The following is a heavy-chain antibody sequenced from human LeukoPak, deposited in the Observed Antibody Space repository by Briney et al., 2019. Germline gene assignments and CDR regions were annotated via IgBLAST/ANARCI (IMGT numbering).Heavy chain of an antibody. Sequence: LGGSLRLSCAASGFIVSHNYMTWVRPAPGKGLEWISVIYIDGTTYYADSVKGRFTISRDQANNTLYLQMNTLRDEDTAVYYCASCIVGANWFDPWGQGILVTVSS. CDR1: GFIVSHNY. D-gene: IGHD1-26*01. CDR3: ASCIVGANWFDP. V-gene: IGHV3-53*01. J-gene: IGHJ5*02. CDR2: IYIDGTT.